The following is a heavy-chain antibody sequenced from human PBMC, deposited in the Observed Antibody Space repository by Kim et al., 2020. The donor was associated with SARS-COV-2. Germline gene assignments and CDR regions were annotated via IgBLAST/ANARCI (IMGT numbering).Heavy chain of an antibody. J-gene: IGHJ4*02. D-gene: IGHD3-22*01. CDR3: ATRSPMIVVAYDY. Sequence: YAQKFQGRVTMTEDTSTDTAYMELSSLRSEDTAVYYCATRSPMIVVAYDYWGQGTLVTVSS. V-gene: IGHV1-24*01.